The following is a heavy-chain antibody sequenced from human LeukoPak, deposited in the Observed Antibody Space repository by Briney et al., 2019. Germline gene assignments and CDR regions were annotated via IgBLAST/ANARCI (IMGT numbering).Heavy chain of an antibody. J-gene: IGHJ4*02. D-gene: IGHD1-14*01. Sequence: PGGSLSLSCAASGFTFSSYGMHWVRQAPGKGLEWVAFIRFDGNNQYYADSVKGRFTISRDNSKNTLYLQMNSLRGEDTAVYFCAKDRRSTTNYFDYWGQGTLVTVSS. CDR3: AKDRRSTTNYFDY. V-gene: IGHV3-30*02. CDR1: GFTFSSYG. CDR2: IRFDGNNQ.